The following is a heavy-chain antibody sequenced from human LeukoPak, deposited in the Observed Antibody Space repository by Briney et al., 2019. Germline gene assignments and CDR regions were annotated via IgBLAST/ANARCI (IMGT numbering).Heavy chain of an antibody. J-gene: IGHJ4*02. V-gene: IGHV1-2*02. CDR1: GYTFTGYY. D-gene: IGHD3-3*01. CDR2: INSNSGGT. CDR3: ARDLEMATPFDY. Sequence: ASVKVSCKASGYTFTGYYMHWVRQAPGQGLEWMGWINSNSGGTNYAQRFQGRVTMTRDTSISTVYMELSSLRSEDTAVYYCARDLEMATPFDYWGQGTLVTVSS.